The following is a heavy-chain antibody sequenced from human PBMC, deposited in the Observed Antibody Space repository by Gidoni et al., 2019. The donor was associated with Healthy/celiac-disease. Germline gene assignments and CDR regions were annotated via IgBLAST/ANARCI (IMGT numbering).Heavy chain of an antibody. Sequence: QVQLVGSGGGVVQPGRSLRLSCAASGFPFSSYGLPWVRQAPGKGLEWVAVISYDGSNKYYADSVKGRFTISRDNSKNTLYLQMNSLRAEDTAVYYCAKDHSEYSGYDEGLPGGMDVWGQGTTVTVSS. D-gene: IGHD5-12*01. CDR3: AKDHSEYSGYDEGLPGGMDV. CDR2: ISYDGSNK. J-gene: IGHJ6*02. V-gene: IGHV3-30*18. CDR1: GFPFSSYG.